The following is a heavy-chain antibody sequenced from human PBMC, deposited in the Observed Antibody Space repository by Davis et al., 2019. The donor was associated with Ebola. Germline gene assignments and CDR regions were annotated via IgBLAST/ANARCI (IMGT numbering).Heavy chain of an antibody. J-gene: IGHJ4*02. V-gene: IGHV4-39*01. D-gene: IGHD6-19*01. CDR1: GGSISSSSYY. CDR2: IYYSGST. CDR3: ARGHNSAWNYFEY. Sequence: SETLSLTCTVSGGSISSSSYYWGWIRQPPGKGLEWIGSIYYSGSTYYNPSLKSRVTISVDTSKNQFSLKLSSVTAADTAVYYCARGHNSAWNYFEYWGQGTLVTVSS.